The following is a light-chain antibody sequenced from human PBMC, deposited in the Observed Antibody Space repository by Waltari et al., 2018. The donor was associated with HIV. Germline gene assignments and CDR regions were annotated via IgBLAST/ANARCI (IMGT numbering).Light chain of an antibody. CDR2: KAS. CDR1: QSISNS. Sequence: DIQMTQSPSTLSASVGDRVTITCRASQSISNSLAWYQQKPGKAPKLLIYKASSLESGVPSRFSGSGSGTEFTLTISSLQPDDFATYYCQQYKTFGQGTKVEIK. J-gene: IGKJ1*01. CDR3: QQYKT. V-gene: IGKV1-5*03.